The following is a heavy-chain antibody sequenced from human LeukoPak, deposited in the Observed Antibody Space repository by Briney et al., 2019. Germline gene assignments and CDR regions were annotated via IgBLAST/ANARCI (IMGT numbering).Heavy chain of an antibody. CDR2: IYYSGST. D-gene: IGHD5-24*01. CDR3: ARHSLMGMATIISYFDY. Sequence: SETLSLTCTVSGGSISSSSYYWGWIRQPPGKGLEWIGSIYYSGSTYYDPSLKSRVTISVDTSKNQFSLKLGSVTAADTAVYYCARHSLMGMATIISYFDYWGQGTLVTVSS. V-gene: IGHV4-39*01. CDR1: GGSISSSSYY. J-gene: IGHJ4*02.